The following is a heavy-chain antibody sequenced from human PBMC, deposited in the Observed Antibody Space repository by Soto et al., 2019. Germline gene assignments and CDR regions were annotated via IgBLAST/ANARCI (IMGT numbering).Heavy chain of an antibody. CDR3: AMAPGEERGGYPYYFDY. Sequence: QVQLQESGPGLVKPSQTLSLTCTVSGGSISSGGYYWSWIRQHPGKGLEWLGYIYYSGSTYYNPSPNSRVTIAVDTSKNQFSLKLSAVTAADTAVYYCAMAPGEERGGYPYYFDYWGQGTLVTVSS. CDR2: IYYSGST. D-gene: IGHD3-22*01. V-gene: IGHV4-31*03. J-gene: IGHJ4*02. CDR1: GGSISSGGYY.